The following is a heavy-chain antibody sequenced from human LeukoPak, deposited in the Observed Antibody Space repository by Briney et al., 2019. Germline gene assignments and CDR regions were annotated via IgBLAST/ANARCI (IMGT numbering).Heavy chain of an antibody. CDR1: GVSISSGTYY. J-gene: IGHJ5*02. V-gene: IGHV4-39*01. CDR2: VNHGWIT. Sequence: SETLSLTCAVSGVSISSGTYYWDWLRQAPGEGLEWIGNVNHGWITYYTPSFKSRVTMSVDTSKNQFSLRLTSLTAADTAVDYCARHHASLNWFDTWGQGILVTVSS. CDR3: ARHHASLNWFDT.